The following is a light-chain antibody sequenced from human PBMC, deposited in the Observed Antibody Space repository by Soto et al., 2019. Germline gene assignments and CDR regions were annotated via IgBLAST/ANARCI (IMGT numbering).Light chain of an antibody. CDR3: QSYDSSLSADV. J-gene: IGLJ1*01. CDR1: SSNIGADYD. Sequence: QSVLTQPPSVSGAPGQRVTISCTGSSSNIGADYDVHWYQQLPGTAPKLLIYNNNNRPSGVPDRFSGSKSGTSASLAITGLQAEDEADYYCQSYDSSLSADVFGTGTKVTVL. V-gene: IGLV1-40*01. CDR2: NNN.